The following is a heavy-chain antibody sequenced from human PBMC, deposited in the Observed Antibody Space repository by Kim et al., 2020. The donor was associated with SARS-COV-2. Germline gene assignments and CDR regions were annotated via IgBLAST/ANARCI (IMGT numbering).Heavy chain of an antibody. CDR1: GFTFSSYA. CDR3: ARDRGVVTPFGYYYYGMDV. V-gene: IGHV3-30*04. Sequence: GGSLRLSCAASGFTFSSYAMHWVRQAPGKGLEWVAVISYDGSNKYYVDSVKGRFTISRDNSKNTLYLQMNSLRAEDTAVYYCARDRGVVTPFGYYYYGMDVWGQGPTVTVSS. D-gene: IGHD2-21*02. J-gene: IGHJ6*02. CDR2: ISYDGSNK.